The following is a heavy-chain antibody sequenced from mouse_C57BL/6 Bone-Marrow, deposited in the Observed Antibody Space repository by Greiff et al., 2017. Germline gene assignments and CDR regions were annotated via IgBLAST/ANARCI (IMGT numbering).Heavy chain of an antibody. D-gene: IGHD1-1*01. V-gene: IGHV5-15*01. Sequence: DVKLVESGGGLVQPGGSLKLSCAASGFTFSDYGMAWVRQAPRKGPEWVAFISNLAYSIYYADTVTGRFTISRANAKNTLYLEMSSLRSEDTAMDYCARHARSRYNYAMDYWGQGTSVTVSS. CDR3: ARHARSRYNYAMDY. J-gene: IGHJ4*01. CDR1: GFTFSDYG. CDR2: ISNLAYSI.